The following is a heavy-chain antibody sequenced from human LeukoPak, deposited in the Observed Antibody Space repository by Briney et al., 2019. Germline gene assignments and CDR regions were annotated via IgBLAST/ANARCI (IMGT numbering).Heavy chain of an antibody. V-gene: IGHV4-39*01. Sequence: SETLSLTCSVSGGSISSDYYFWGWIRQPPGKGLEWIGTMYYSGTTDYNPSLESRVTISVDTSKNQFSLKLSSVTAADTAVYYCARSYDILTGYSLGGYWGQGTLVTVSS. D-gene: IGHD3-9*01. J-gene: IGHJ4*02. CDR1: GGSISSDYYF. CDR3: ARSYDILTGYSLGGY. CDR2: MYYSGTT.